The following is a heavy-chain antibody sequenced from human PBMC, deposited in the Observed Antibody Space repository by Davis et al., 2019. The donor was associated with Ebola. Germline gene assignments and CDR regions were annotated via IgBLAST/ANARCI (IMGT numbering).Heavy chain of an antibody. CDR2: LSYDGSIK. V-gene: IGHV3-30*03. CDR1: GFTFSSYA. Sequence: PGGPLGLPCAASGFTFSSYAMHWVCQAPGQGLERVAVLSYDGSIKDYAESVKGRFTIYRDDSKNTLYLQMDSLTADDKAVYYCARAVFHEVLDYWSQGTPVTGSS. J-gene: IGHJ4*02. D-gene: IGHD3-3*01. CDR3: ARAVFHEVLDY.